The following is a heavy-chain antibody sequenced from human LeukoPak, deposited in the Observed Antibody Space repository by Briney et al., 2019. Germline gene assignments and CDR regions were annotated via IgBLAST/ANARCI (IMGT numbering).Heavy chain of an antibody. CDR2: INHSGST. CDR1: GGSFSGYY. CDR3: ARTSIYHDSSGYRS. Sequence: SETLSLTCAVYGGSFSGYYWSWIRQPPGKGLEWIGEINHSGSTNYNPSLKSRVTISVDTSKNQFSLKLSSVTAADTAVYYCARTSIYHDSSGYRSWGQGTLVTVSS. V-gene: IGHV4-34*01. D-gene: IGHD3-22*01. J-gene: IGHJ5*02.